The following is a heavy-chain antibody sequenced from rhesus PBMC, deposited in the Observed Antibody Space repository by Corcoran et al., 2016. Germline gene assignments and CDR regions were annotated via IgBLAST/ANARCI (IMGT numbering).Heavy chain of an antibody. V-gene: IGHV4-80*01. J-gene: IGHJ5-1*01. CDR2: IRRKRGRT. D-gene: IGHD2-21*01. Sequence: QVQLQESGPGLVKPSESLSLTCAVSGASISSYWWSWIRQPPGKGLEWIGEIRRKRGRTDKTPARKGGGTMSKDASKTQFPLKLSSVTAADTAVYYCARRTVLVVVATRGRFDFWGPGVLVTVSS. CDR1: GASISSYW. CDR3: ARRTVLVVVATRGRFDF.